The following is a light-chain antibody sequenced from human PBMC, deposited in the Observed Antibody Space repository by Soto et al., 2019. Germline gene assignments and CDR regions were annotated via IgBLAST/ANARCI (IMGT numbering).Light chain of an antibody. V-gene: IGLV2-8*01. J-gene: IGLJ2*01. CDR3: SSFVHKNNLL. CDR2: EVD. CDR1: SDDIGTYNY. Sequence: QSALTQPPSASGSPGQSVTISCTGTSDDIGTYNYVSWFQQHSGNAPKLIIYEVDKRPSGVPNRFSGYKSGNTASLTISGLQAEDEADYYCSSFVHKNNLLFGGGTKLTVL.